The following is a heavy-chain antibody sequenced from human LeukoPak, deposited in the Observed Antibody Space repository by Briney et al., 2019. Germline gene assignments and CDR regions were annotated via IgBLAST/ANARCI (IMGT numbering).Heavy chain of an antibody. V-gene: IGHV3-7*01. D-gene: IGHD7-27*01. CDR3: ARDKRTGDSYFDS. J-gene: IGHJ4*02. CDR1: GFTFSSYW. CDR2: IKQDGSEK. Sequence: GGSLRLSCAASGFTFSSYWMSWVRQAPGKGLEWVANIKQDGSEKYYVDSVKGRFTISRDNAKYSLYLQMDSLRAEDTAVYYCARDKRTGDSYFDSWGQGTLVTVSS.